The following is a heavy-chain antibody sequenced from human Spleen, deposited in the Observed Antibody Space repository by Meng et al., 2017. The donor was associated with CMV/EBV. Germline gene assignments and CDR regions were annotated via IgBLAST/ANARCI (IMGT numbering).Heavy chain of an antibody. Sequence: VSGGSISSRNWWNWVRQGPGKGLEWIGEIHHDGSTNYNPSLRSRVTMSVDKSKNQFSLKLTSMTAADTAIYYCARENSRRTAWLDPWGQGTLVTVSS. V-gene: IGHV4-4*02. CDR3: ARENSRRTAWLDP. CDR1: GGSISSRNW. J-gene: IGHJ5*02. CDR2: IHHDGST. D-gene: IGHD2/OR15-2a*01.